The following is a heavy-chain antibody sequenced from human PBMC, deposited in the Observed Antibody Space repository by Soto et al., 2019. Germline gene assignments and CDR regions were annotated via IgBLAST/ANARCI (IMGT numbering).Heavy chain of an antibody. Sequence: QLQLQESGPGLVKPSETLSLTCTVSGGSISSSSYYWGWIRQPPGKGLEWIGSIYYSGSTYYNPSLKSRVTISVDTSKNQFSLKLSSVTAADTAVYYCARPGGYQRGWKQLVLPDAFDIWGQGTMVTVSS. J-gene: IGHJ3*02. D-gene: IGHD6-6*01. CDR3: ARPGGYQRGWKQLVLPDAFDI. V-gene: IGHV4-39*01. CDR1: GGSISSSSYY. CDR2: IYYSGST.